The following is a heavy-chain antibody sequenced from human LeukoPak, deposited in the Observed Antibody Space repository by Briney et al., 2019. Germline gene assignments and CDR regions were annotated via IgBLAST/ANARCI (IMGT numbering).Heavy chain of an antibody. CDR2: IIPIFGTA. CDR3: ARDIGDIVATAGYGWFDP. V-gene: IGHV1-69*05. J-gene: IGHJ5*02. CDR1: GGTFSSYA. D-gene: IGHD5-12*01. Sequence: AASVKVSCKASGGTFSSYAISWVRQAPGQGLEWMGGIIPIFGTANYAQKFQGRVTITTDESMSTAYMELSSLRSEDTAVYYCARDIGDIVATAGYGWFDPWGQGTLVTVSS.